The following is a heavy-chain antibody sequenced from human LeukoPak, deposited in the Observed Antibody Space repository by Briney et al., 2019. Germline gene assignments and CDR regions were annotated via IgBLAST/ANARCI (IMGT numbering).Heavy chain of an antibody. J-gene: IGHJ4*02. CDR3: AKDLTLFGVGSAFDH. CDR2: IKQDGSEK. CDR1: GFTFSSYW. Sequence: GGSLRLSCAASGFTFSSYWMSWVRQAPGKGLEWVANIKQDGSEKYYVDSVKGRFTISRDNSKKTLYLQMNSLRAEDTAIYYCAKDLTLFGVGSAFDHWGQGTLVTVSS. V-gene: IGHV3-7*03. D-gene: IGHD3-3*01.